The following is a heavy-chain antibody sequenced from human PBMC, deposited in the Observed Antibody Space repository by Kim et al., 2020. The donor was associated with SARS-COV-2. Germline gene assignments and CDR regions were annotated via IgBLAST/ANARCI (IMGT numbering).Heavy chain of an antibody. D-gene: IGHD6-19*01. CDR3: ARDGDIAVAGTKYYYYGMDV. Sequence: SETLSLTCTVSGGSISSYYWSWIRQPAGKGLEWIGRIYTSGSTNYNPSLKSRVTMSVDTSKNQFSLKLSSVTAADTAVYYCARDGDIAVAGTKYYYYGMDVWGQGTTVTVSS. CDR2: IYTSGST. J-gene: IGHJ6*02. V-gene: IGHV4-4*07. CDR1: GGSISSYY.